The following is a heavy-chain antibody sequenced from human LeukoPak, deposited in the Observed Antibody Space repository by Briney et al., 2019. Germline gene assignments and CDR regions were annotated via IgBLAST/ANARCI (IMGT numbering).Heavy chain of an antibody. Sequence: GGSLRLSRAASGFTFSSYAMHWVRQAPAKGLEWVAVISYDGSNKYYVDSVKGRFTISRDNSKNTLYLQMNSLRAEDTAVYYCARDRGELLSTHYYSYGMGVWGQGTTVTVSS. V-gene: IGHV3-30-3*01. CDR2: ISYDGSNK. CDR3: ARDRGELLSTHYYSYGMGV. J-gene: IGHJ6*02. D-gene: IGHD3-10*01. CDR1: GFTFSSYA.